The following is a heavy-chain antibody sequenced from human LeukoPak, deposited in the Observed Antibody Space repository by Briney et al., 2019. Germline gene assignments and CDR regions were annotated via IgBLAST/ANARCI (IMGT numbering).Heavy chain of an antibody. Sequence: ASVKVSCKASGYTFTSYGISWVRQAPGQGLEWMGWISAYNGNTNYAQKLQGRVTMTTDTSTSTAYMELRSLRSDDTAVYYCARWSCIYYGSGSYYPFDYWGQGTLVTVSS. CDR2: ISAYNGNT. CDR1: GYTFTSYG. D-gene: IGHD3-10*01. J-gene: IGHJ4*02. CDR3: ARWSCIYYGSGSYYPFDY. V-gene: IGHV1-18*01.